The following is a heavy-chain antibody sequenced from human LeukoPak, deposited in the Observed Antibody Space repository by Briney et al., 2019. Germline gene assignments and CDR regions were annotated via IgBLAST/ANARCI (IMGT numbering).Heavy chain of an antibody. CDR2: IYTSGST. V-gene: IGHV4-61*02. Sequence: SQTLSLTCTVSGGSISSGSYYWSWIRQPAGKGLEWIGRIYTSGSTNHNPSLKSRVTISVDTSKNQFSLKLSSVTAADTAVYYCARGPSPYTAMVHDDYFDYWGQGTLVTVSS. CDR1: GGSISSGSYY. D-gene: IGHD5-18*01. J-gene: IGHJ4*02. CDR3: ARGPSPYTAMVHDDYFDY.